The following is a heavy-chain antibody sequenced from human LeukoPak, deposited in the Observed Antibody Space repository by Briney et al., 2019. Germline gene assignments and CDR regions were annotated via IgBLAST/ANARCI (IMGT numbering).Heavy chain of an antibody. V-gene: IGHV4-4*07. D-gene: IGHD5-12*01. Sequence: SETLSLTCTVSGGSISSYYWSWIRQPAGKGLEWIGRIYTSGSTNYNPSLKSRVTMSVDTFKNQFSLKLSSVTAADTAVYYCARSGYDSTYYYYMDVWGKGTTVTISS. CDR2: IYTSGST. J-gene: IGHJ6*03. CDR3: ARSGYDSTYYYYMDV. CDR1: GGSISSYY.